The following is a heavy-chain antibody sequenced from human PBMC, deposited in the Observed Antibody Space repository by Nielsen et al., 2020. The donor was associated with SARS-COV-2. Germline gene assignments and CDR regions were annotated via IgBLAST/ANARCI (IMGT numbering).Heavy chain of an antibody. CDR3: ARDYTDNYYGMDV. CDR1: GGSISSGGYY. D-gene: IGHD4-11*01. J-gene: IGHJ6*02. CDR2: IYYSGST. V-gene: IGHV4-31*03. Sequence: SETLSLTCTVSGGSISSGGYYWSWIRQHPGKGLEWIGYIYYSGSTYYNPSLKSRVTISVDTSKNQFSLKLSSVTAAGTAVYYCARDYTDNYYGMDVWGQGTTVTVSS.